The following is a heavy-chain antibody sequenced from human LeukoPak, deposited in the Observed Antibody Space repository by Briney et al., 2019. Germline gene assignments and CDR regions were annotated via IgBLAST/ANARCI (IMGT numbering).Heavy chain of an antibody. D-gene: IGHD2-2*01. J-gene: IGHJ4*02. CDR2: IHYSGST. V-gene: IGHV4-31*03. Sequence: SETLSLTCSVSGASISSGDYYWSWIRQHPGKGLEWIGYIHYSGSTYYNPSLRSRIIISVDTSKNQFSLQLSSVTAADTAVYYCTRLRDAFFYWGQGTLVTVSS. CDR3: TRLRDAFFY. CDR1: GASISSGDYY.